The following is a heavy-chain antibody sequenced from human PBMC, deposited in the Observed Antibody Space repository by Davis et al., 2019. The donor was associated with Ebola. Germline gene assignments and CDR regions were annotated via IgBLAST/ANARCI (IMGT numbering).Heavy chain of an antibody. D-gene: IGHD5-18*01. CDR2: FDPEDGET. CDR1: GYTLNDLS. J-gene: IGHJ4*02. V-gene: IGHV1-24*01. Sequence: ASVKVSCKVSGYTLNDLSMHWVRQAPGKGLEWMGGFDPEDGETIYALKFQGRVTLTGDTSTDTAYMEVSSLRSEDTAVYYCTTHVDTTFIHWFDYWGQGTLVTVSS. CDR3: TTHVDTTFIHWFDY.